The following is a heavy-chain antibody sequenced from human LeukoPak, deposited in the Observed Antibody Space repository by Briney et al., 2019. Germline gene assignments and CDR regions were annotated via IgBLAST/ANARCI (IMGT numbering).Heavy chain of an antibody. J-gene: IGHJ4*02. V-gene: IGHV4-59*01. CDR3: ARGREVAVAGLLFDY. D-gene: IGHD6-19*01. Sequence: ASETLSLTCTVSGGSISSYYRSWIRQPPGKGLEWIGYIYYSGSTNYNPSLKSRVTISVDTSKNQFSLKLSSVTAADTAVYYCARGREVAVAGLLFDYWGQGSLVTASS. CDR1: GGSISSYY. CDR2: IYYSGST.